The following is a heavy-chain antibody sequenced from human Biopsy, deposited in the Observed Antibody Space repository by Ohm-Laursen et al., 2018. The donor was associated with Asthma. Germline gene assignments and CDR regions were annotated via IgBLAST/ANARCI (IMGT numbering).Heavy chain of an antibody. V-gene: IGHV4-30-4*01. CDR3: ARRGGVRRYFDY. J-gene: IGHJ4*02. CDR2: IYYNGST. D-gene: IGHD3-16*01. CDR1: GRSISSGAYY. Sequence: SHTLSLTCTVSGRSISSGAYYWSWVRQPPAKGLEWIGYIYYNGSTYYDASLKSLVAISLDTTKNQFSLKQSSVIAADTAVYFCARRGGVRRYFDYWGQGTLVTVSS.